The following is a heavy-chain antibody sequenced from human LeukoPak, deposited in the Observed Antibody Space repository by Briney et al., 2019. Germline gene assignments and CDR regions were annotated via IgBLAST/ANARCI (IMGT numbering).Heavy chain of an antibody. CDR2: IYSGGST. CDR3: ARFLWGMGFDY. V-gene: IGHV3-66*01. CDR1: GFTVSGTY. D-gene: IGHD3-16*01. Sequence: GGSLRLSCAASGFTVSGTYMSWVRQAPGKGLEWVSVIYSGGSTYYADSVKGRFTISRDNSKNTLYLQMNSLRAEDTAVYYRARFLWGMGFDYWGQGTLVTVSS. J-gene: IGHJ4*02.